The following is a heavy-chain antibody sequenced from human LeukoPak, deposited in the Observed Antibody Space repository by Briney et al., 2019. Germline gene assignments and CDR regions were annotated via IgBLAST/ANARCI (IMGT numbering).Heavy chain of an antibody. Sequence: QSGGSLRLSCAASGFTFSSYSMNWVRQAPGKGLEWVSYISSSGSTIYYADSVKGRFTISRDNAKNSLYLQMNSLRAEDTAVYYCAGTYYDILTGYPAWFDPWGQGTLVTVSS. V-gene: IGHV3-48*04. CDR2: ISSSGSTI. CDR1: GFTFSSYS. CDR3: AGTYYDILTGYPAWFDP. J-gene: IGHJ5*02. D-gene: IGHD3-9*01.